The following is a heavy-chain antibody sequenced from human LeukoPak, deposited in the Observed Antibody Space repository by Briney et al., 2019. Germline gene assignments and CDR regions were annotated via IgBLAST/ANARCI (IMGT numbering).Heavy chain of an antibody. V-gene: IGHV3-30*14. D-gene: IGHD3-22*01. CDR1: GFTFSSYA. CDR2: ISYDGSDK. CDR3: ARGGRGSAAVVAPRPFDI. J-gene: IGHJ3*02. Sequence: PGGSLRLSCAASGFTFSSYAMHWVRQAPGKGLEWVAVISYDGSDKYYADSVKGRFTISRDISKNTLYLQMNSLRAEDSALYYCARGGRGSAAVVAPRPFDIWGQGTMVTVSS.